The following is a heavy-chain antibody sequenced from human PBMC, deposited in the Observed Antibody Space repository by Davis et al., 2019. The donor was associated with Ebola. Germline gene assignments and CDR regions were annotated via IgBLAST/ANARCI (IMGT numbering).Heavy chain of an antibody. CDR2: INGAGTST. D-gene: IGHD2-15*01. V-gene: IGHV3-74*01. CDR1: GFIFINYW. Sequence: GESLKISCAASGFIFINYWMHWVRQVPGKGLVWVSRINGAGTSTSYADYVRGRFTISRDNAKNTLYLQMSSLGVEDTAVYFCASYVVGWGRGTLVTVSS. CDR3: ASYVVG. J-gene: IGHJ4*02.